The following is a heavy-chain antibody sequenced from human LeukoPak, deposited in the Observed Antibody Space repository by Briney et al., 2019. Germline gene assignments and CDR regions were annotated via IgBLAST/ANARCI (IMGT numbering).Heavy chain of an antibody. CDR1: GFTFSSYW. D-gene: IGHD5-18*01. CDR3: ARDRIQLWLSYYYYYMDV. CDR2: IKQDGSEK. J-gene: IGHJ6*03. V-gene: IGHV3-7*01. Sequence: GGSLRLSCAASGFTFSSYWMSWVRQAPGKGLEWVANIKQDGSEKYYVDSVKGRFTISRDNAKNSLYLQMNSLRAEDTAVYYCARDRIQLWLSYYYYYMDVWGKGTTVTVSS.